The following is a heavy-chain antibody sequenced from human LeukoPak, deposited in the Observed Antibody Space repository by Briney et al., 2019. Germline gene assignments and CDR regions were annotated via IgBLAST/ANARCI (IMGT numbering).Heavy chain of an antibody. CDR3: AKNFVDTAMTYFDY. V-gene: IGHV3-30*02. Sequence: PGGSLRLSCAASGFTFSSYVMHWVRQAPGKGLEWVAFIRYDGNNKYYADSVKGRFTISRDNSKNTLYLQMNSLRAEDTAVYYCAKNFVDTAMTYFDYWGQGTLVTVSS. CDR2: IRYDGNNK. J-gene: IGHJ4*02. CDR1: GFTFSSYV. D-gene: IGHD5-18*01.